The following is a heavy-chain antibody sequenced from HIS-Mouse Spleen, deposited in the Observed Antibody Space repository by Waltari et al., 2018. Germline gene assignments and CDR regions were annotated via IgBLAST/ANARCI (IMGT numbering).Heavy chain of an antibody. CDR3: AREIPYSSSWYDWYFDL. CDR1: GGPISSSSYH. CDR2: IYYSGST. V-gene: IGHV4-39*07. J-gene: IGHJ2*01. Sequence: QLQLQESGPGLVKPSETLSLTCPVSGGPISSSSYHWGRFRQPPGKGLEWIGSIYYSGSTYYNPSLKSRVTISVDTSKNQFSLKLSSVTAADTAVYYCAREIPYSSSWYDWYFDLWGRGTLVTVSS. D-gene: IGHD6-13*01.